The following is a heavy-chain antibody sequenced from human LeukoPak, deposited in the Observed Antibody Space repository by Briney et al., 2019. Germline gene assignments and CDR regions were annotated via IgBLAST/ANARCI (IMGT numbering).Heavy chain of an antibody. CDR2: IYYSGST. D-gene: IGHD1-26*01. CDR3: ARGNSGSYYYYMDV. J-gene: IGHJ6*03. CDR1: GGSISSYY. V-gene: IGHV4-59*01. Sequence: SETLSLTCTVSGGSISSYYWSWIRQPPGKGLEWIGYIYYSGSTNYNPSLKSRVTISVDTSKNQFSLKLSSVTAADTAVYYCARGNSGSYYYYMDVWGKGTTVTVSS.